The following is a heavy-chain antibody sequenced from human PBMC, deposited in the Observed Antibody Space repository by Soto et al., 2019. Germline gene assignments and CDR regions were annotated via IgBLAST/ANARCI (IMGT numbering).Heavy chain of an antibody. CDR2: ISGSGGST. CDR1: GFTFSSYA. D-gene: IGHD1-1*01. Sequence: GGSLRLSCAASGFTFSSYAMSWVRQAPGKGLEWVSAISGSGGSTYYADSVKGRFTISRDNSKNTLYLQMNSLRAEDTAVYYFARPYNSRSGKFSCGIWGRETMVTVSS. CDR3: ARPYNSRSGKFSCGI. J-gene: IGHJ3*02. V-gene: IGHV3-23*01.